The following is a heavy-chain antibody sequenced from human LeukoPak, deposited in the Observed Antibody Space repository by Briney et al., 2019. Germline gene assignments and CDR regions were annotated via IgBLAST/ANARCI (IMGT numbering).Heavy chain of an antibody. V-gene: IGHV4-39*07. CDR3: ARDRGGGYYIGYYFDY. CDR1: GGSISSTSQY. Sequence: SETLSLTCTVPGGSISSTSQYWGWVRQPPGKGLGWIGRIYHSGSTYYNPSLKSRVTISVDTSKNQFSLKLSSVTAADTAVYYCARDRGGGYYIGYYFDYWGQGTLVTVSS. D-gene: IGHD1-26*01. CDR2: IYHSGST. J-gene: IGHJ4*02.